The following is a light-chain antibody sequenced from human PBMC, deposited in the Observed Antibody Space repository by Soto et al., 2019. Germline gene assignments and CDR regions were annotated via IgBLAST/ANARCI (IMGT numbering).Light chain of an antibody. CDR3: QQYNSYWT. CDR1: QSISSW. V-gene: IGKV1-5*01. Sequence: DLPLTQSPSTLSASVGDRLTITCRASQSISSWLAWYQQKPGKDPXXLIYDASSLESGVPSRFSGSGSGTEFTLTISSLQPDDFATDYCQQYNSYWTFGQGTKVDIK. J-gene: IGKJ1*01. CDR2: DAS.